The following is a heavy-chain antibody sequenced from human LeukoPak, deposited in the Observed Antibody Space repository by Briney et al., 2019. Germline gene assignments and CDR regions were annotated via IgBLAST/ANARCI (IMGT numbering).Heavy chain of an antibody. V-gene: IGHV1-2*02. CDR1: GYTFTGYY. CDR2: INPNSGGT. CDR3: ARDAHYYDSSGYSDY. J-gene: IGHJ4*02. D-gene: IGHD3-22*01. Sequence: ASVKVSCKASGYTFTGYYMHWVRQAPGQGLEWKGWINPNSGGTNYAQKFQGRVTMTRDTSISTAYMELSRLRSDDTAVYYCARDAHYYDSSGYSDYWGQGTLVTVSS.